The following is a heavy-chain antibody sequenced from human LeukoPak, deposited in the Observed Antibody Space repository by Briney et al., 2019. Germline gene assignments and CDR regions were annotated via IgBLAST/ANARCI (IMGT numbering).Heavy chain of an antibody. D-gene: IGHD1/OR15-1a*01. CDR1: GFTFSSYA. Sequence: PGGSLRLSCAASGFTFSSYAMSWVPQAPGKGLEWVSAISGSGGSTYYADSVKGRFTISRDSSKNTLYLQMNSLRAEDTAVYYCAKGEYNWNKNHTWGQGTLVTVSS. J-gene: IGHJ5*02. CDR2: ISGSGGST. V-gene: IGHV3-23*01. CDR3: AKGEYNWNKNHT.